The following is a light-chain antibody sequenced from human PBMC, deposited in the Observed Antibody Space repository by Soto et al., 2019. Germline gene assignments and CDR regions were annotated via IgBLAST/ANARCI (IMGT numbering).Light chain of an antibody. Sequence: EIVMTQFPATLSVSPGERATLSCRASQSVTSNLAWYQQKPGQPPRRLIYGASTRATGIPARFSGSGSGTEFTLTISSLQSEDFAVYYCQQYNNWPLTFGGGTKVEIK. V-gene: IGKV3-15*01. CDR1: QSVTSN. CDR3: QQYNNWPLT. CDR2: GAS. J-gene: IGKJ4*01.